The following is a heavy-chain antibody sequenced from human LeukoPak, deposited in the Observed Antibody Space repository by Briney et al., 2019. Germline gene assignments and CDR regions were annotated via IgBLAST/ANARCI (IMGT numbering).Heavy chain of an antibody. D-gene: IGHD1-26*01. CDR2: IIPSLGAA. Sequence: SVKVSCKASGGTFSSYPVTWVRQAPGQRLEYMGGIIPSLGAANFVQKFQGRVAMTTDEATTTVYMELSSLTSGDTAVYYCARGSIVGASGAFDIWGQGTMVIVSS. CDR1: GGTFSSYP. J-gene: IGHJ3*02. CDR3: ARGSIVGASGAFDI. V-gene: IGHV1-69*16.